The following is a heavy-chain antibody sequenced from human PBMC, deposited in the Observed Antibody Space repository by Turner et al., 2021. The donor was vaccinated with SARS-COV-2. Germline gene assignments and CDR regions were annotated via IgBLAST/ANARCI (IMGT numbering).Heavy chain of an antibody. CDR1: GFTFSSYA. Sequence: VQLLESGGGLVQPGGSLRLSCAASGFTFSSYAMNWVRQAQGKGLEWVSAISGSGGSTYYADSVKGRFTISRDNSKNTLYLQMNSLRAEDTAVYYCAKADRIMIVVVITLFDYWGQGTLVTVSS. J-gene: IGHJ4*02. V-gene: IGHV3-23*01. CDR3: AKADRIMIVVVITLFDY. CDR2: ISGSGGST. D-gene: IGHD3-22*01.